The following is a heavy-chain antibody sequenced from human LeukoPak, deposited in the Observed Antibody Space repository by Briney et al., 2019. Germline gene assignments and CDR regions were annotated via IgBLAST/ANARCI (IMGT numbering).Heavy chain of an antibody. CDR3: ARGAQDYVWGSYLRGPPYFDY. V-gene: IGHV3-53*01. D-gene: IGHD3-16*02. Sequence: PGGSLRLSCAASGFTVSNNYMSWVRQTPGKGLEWVSVIYSGGSTYYADSVKGRFTISRDNSKNTLYLQMNSLRAEDTAVYYCARGAQDYVWGSYLRGPPYFDYWGQGTLVTVSS. J-gene: IGHJ4*02. CDR1: GFTVSNNY. CDR2: IYSGGST.